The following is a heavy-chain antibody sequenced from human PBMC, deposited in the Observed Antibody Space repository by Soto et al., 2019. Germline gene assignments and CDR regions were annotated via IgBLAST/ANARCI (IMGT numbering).Heavy chain of an antibody. J-gene: IGHJ5*02. Sequence: QVKLVESGGGVVQTGKSLRLSCETSGFTLRSYGMHWVRQAPGKGLEWVAAVKSDGSSQFYSDAVRGRFFISRDNSKNRVYLQMNNLRVNDTGVYYCAKPRSSLEWPPFDPWGHGTRVTVSP. D-gene: IGHD3-3*01. CDR3: AKPRSSLEWPPFDP. CDR1: GFTLRSYG. V-gene: IGHV3-30*18. CDR2: VKSDGSSQ.